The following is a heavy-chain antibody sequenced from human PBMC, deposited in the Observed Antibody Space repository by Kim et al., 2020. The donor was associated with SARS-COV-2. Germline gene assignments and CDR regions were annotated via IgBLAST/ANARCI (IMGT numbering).Heavy chain of an antibody. V-gene: IGHV4-59*01. CDR1: GGSISSYY. J-gene: IGHJ4*02. Sequence: SETLSLTCTVSGGSISSYYWSWIRQPPGKGLEWIGYIYYSGSTNYNPSLKSRVTISVDTSKNQFSLKLSSVTAADTAVYYCARVEQWLSSYYFDYWGQGTLVTVSS. D-gene: IGHD6-19*01. CDR3: ARVEQWLSSYYFDY. CDR2: IYYSGST.